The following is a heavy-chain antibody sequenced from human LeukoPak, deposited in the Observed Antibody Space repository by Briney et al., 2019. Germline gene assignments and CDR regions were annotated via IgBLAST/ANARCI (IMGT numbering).Heavy chain of an antibody. CDR3: ATVPLGIQDGYFDY. J-gene: IGHJ4*02. CDR1: GYTLTELS. V-gene: IGHV1-24*01. CDR2: FDPEDGET. Sequence: ASVKVSCKVSGYTLTELSMHWVRQAPGKGLEWMGGFDPEDGETIYAQKFQGRVTMTEDTSTDAAYMELSSLRSEDTAVFYCATVPLGIQDGYFDYWGQGTLVTVSS. D-gene: IGHD7-27*01.